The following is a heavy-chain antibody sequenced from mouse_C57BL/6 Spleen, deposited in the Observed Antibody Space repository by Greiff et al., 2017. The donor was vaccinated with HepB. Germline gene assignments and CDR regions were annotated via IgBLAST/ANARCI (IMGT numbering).Heavy chain of an antibody. Sequence: QVQLQQSGAELVRPGASVKLSCKASGYTFTDYYINWVKQRPGQGLEWIARIYPGSGNTYYNEKFKGKATLTAEKSSSTAYMQLSSLTSEDSAVYFCARDRAVYYGSSDGYFDVWGTGTTVTVSS. V-gene: IGHV1-76*01. D-gene: IGHD1-1*01. CDR2: IYPGSGNT. CDR1: GYTFTDYY. J-gene: IGHJ1*03. CDR3: ARDRAVYYGSSDGYFDV.